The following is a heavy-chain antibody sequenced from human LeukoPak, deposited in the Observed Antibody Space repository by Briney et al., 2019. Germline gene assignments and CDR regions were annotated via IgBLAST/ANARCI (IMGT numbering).Heavy chain of an antibody. CDR1: GYTFTDYY. D-gene: IGHD3-9*01. CDR2: INPSSGGT. CDR3: AREGSSILTGYRNPYYFDY. Sequence: GASVKVSCKASGYTFTDYYMHWVRQAPGQGLEWMGWINPSSGGTNYAQKFQGRVTVTRDTSISTAYMELSRLRSGDTAVYYCAREGSSILTGYRNPYYFDYWGQGTLVTVSS. V-gene: IGHV1-2*02. J-gene: IGHJ4*02.